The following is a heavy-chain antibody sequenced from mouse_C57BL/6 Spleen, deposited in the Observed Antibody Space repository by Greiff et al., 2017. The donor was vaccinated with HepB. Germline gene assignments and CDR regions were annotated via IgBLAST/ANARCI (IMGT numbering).Heavy chain of an antibody. J-gene: IGHJ2*01. CDR1: GYAFSSSW. CDR2: IYPGDGDT. CDR3: ARWGTTVPVDY. D-gene: IGHD1-1*01. Sequence: QVQLKQSGPELVKPGASVKISCKASGYAFSSSWMNWVKQRPGKGLEWIGRIYPGDGDTNYNGKFKGKATLTADKSSSTAYMQLSSLTSEDSAVYFCARWGTTVPVDYWGQGTTLTVSS. V-gene: IGHV1-82*01.